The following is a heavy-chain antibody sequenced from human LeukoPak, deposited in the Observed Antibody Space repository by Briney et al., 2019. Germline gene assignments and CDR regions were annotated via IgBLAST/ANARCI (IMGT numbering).Heavy chain of an antibody. CDR1: GFAFSSYS. CDR2: IRGSGSPI. J-gene: IGHJ4*02. Sequence: GGSLRLSCAASGFAFSSYSMNWVRQAPGKGLEWVSYIRGSGSPIYYANSVKGRFTISRDNAKNSVYLQMNSLRVEDTAVYYCVRDPDALDYWGQGTLVTVSS. CDR3: VRDPDALDY. V-gene: IGHV3-48*01.